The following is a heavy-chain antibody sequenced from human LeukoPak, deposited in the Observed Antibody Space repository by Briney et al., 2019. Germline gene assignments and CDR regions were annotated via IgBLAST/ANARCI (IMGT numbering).Heavy chain of an antibody. CDR3: AHSTPIYYYGSGSSPNYFDY. Sequence: SVPTLVKPTQTLTLTCTFSGFSLSTSGVGVGWIRQPPGKALEWLALIFWNDDKRYSPSLKIRLTITKDTSKNQVVLTMTNMDPVDTATYYCAHSTPIYYYGSGSSPNYFDYWGQGTLVTVSS. CDR1: GFSLSTSGVG. CDR2: IFWNDDK. V-gene: IGHV2-5*01. J-gene: IGHJ4*02. D-gene: IGHD3-10*01.